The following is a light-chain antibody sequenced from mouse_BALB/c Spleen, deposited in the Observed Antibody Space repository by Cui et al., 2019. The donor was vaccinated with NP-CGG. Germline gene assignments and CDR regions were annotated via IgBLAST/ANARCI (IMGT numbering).Light chain of an antibody. Sequence: NMMMTQSPSSLAVSAGEKVTMSCESSQSVLYNSKQKNYLAWYQQKPGQSPKLLIYWASTRESGVPDRFTGSGSGTDFTLTIGNVQAEDLAVYYCHQYLSSFTFGSGTKLEIK. CDR2: WAS. V-gene: IGKV8-27*01. CDR1: QSVLYNSKQKNY. J-gene: IGKJ4*01. CDR3: HQYLSSFT.